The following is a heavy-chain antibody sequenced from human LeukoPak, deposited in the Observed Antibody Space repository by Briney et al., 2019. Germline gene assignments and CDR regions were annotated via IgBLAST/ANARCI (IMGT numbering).Heavy chain of an antibody. CDR1: GYTFTRYT. Sequence: ASVKVSCKASGYTFTRYTISWVRQAPGQGLEWMGRINPYNGNTNYAQRLQGRVTMTTDTSTTTAYMELRSPRSDDTAVYYCARRSNYYDSSGYYYFDYWGQGTLVTVSS. CDR3: ARRSNYYDSSGYYYFDY. J-gene: IGHJ4*02. V-gene: IGHV1-18*01. D-gene: IGHD3-22*01. CDR2: INPYNGNT.